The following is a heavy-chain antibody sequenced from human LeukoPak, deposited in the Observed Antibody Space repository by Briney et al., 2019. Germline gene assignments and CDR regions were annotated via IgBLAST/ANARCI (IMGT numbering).Heavy chain of an antibody. CDR3: ARGPGDYYAFWSGYLTFDY. J-gene: IGHJ4*02. Sequence: ASVKVSCKASGYTFSNYGISWVRQAPGQGLEWMGWISAYNGNTNYAQKLQGGVSMTTDTSTSTAYMELRSLRSDDTAVYYCARGPGDYYAFWSGYLTFDYWGQGTLVTVSS. CDR2: ISAYNGNT. CDR1: GYTFSNYG. D-gene: IGHD3-3*01. V-gene: IGHV1-18*01.